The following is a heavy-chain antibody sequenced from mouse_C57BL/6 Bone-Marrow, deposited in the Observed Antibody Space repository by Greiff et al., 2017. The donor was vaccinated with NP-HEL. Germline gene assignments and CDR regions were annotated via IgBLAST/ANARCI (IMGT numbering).Heavy chain of an antibody. V-gene: IGHV1-80*01. Sequence: VQLQQSGAELVKPGASVKISCKASGYAFSSYWMNWVKQRPGKGLEWIGQIYPGDGDTNYNGKFKGKATLTADKSSSTAYMQLSSLTSEDSAVYFCARPHYYDSSSYAMDYWGQGTSVTVSS. CDR3: ARPHYYDSSSYAMDY. CDR1: GYAFSSYW. J-gene: IGHJ4*01. CDR2: IYPGDGDT. D-gene: IGHD1-1*01.